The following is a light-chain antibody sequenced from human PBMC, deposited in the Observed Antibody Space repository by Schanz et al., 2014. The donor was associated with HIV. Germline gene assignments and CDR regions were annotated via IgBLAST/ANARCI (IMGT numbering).Light chain of an antibody. CDR2: GAS. J-gene: IGKJ1*01. V-gene: IGKV3-20*01. CDR1: QSVSTY. Sequence: ETVLTQSPGSLSLSPGERATLSCRASQSVSTYLAWYQQKRGQAPRLLIYGASSRATGIPDRFSGSGSGTDFTLTISRLEPEDFAVYYCQQYGSSPWTFGQGTRVDVK. CDR3: QQYGSSPWT.